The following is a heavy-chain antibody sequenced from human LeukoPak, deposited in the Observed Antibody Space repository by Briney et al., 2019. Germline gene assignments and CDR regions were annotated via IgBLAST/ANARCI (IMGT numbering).Heavy chain of an antibody. CDR3: ATALYYDSSGIDY. J-gene: IGHJ4*02. Sequence: ATVKVSFKVSGYTLTELSMHWVRQAPGKGLEWMGGFDPEDGETIYAQKFQGRVTMTEDTSTDTAYMELSSLRSEDTAVYYCATALYYDSSGIDYWGQGTLVTVSS. CDR2: FDPEDGET. CDR1: GYTLTELS. V-gene: IGHV1-24*01. D-gene: IGHD3-22*01.